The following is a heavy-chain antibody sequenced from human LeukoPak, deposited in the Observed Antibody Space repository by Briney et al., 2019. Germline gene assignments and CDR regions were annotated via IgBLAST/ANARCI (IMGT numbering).Heavy chain of an antibody. CDR3: ARVDDRAGDGFDY. CDR1: GGSISSSTFY. V-gene: IGHV4-39*07. CDR2: IYYSGST. Sequence: SETLSLTCTVSGGSISSSTFYWGWIRQPPGKGLEWIGTIYYSGSTFYNPSLKSRVTVSVDTSKNQFSLKLSSVTAADTAVYYCARVDDRAGDGFDYWGQGTLVTVSS. D-gene: IGHD3-22*01. J-gene: IGHJ4*02.